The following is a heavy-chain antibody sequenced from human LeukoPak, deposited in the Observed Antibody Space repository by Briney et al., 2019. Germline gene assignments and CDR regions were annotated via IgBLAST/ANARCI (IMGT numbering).Heavy chain of an antibody. CDR1: GGSISSGSYY. D-gene: IGHD1-14*01. V-gene: IGHV4-61*02. CDR2: IYTSGST. J-gene: IGHJ6*03. Sequence: SETLSLTCTVSGGSISSGSYYWSWIRQPAGKGLEWIGRIYTSGSTNYNPSLKSRVTISVDTFKNQFSLKLSSVTAADTAVYYCARETRDYYYYYYMDVWGKGTTVTISS. CDR3: ARETRDYYYYYYMDV.